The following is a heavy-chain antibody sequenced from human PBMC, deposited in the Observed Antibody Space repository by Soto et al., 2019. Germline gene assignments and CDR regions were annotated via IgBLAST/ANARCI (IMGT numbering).Heavy chain of an antibody. CDR2: IAVRGET. CDR3: VREACRTGSGGPSWDYLDV. D-gene: IGHD1-1*01. Sequence: EVQLVESGGGLAQPGGSLSLSCAASGFIFSSRDLHWVRQPTGNGLEWVSAIAVRGETYSAGSVKGRFTVSSDNDRTSLDLQMSSLRAGDTAVYYCVREACRTGSGGPSWDYLDVWGKGTT. J-gene: IGHJ6*03. CDR1: GFIFSSRD. V-gene: IGHV3-13*01.